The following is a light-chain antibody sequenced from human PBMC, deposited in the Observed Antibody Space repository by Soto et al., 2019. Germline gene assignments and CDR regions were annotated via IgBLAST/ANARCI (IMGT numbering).Light chain of an antibody. CDR1: QSISSY. CDR2: AAS. Sequence: DLPITQFPFSLSACVGDRGTIPCPASQSISSYLNWYQQKPGKAPKLLIYAASSLQSGVPSRFSGSGSGTDFTLTISSLQPEDFATYYCQQSYSTSWTFGQGTKVDIK. J-gene: IGKJ1*01. V-gene: IGKV1-39*01. CDR3: QQSYSTSWT.